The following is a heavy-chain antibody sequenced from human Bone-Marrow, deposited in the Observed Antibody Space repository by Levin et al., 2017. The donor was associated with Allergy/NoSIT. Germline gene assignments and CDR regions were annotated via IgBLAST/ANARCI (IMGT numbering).Heavy chain of an antibody. D-gene: IGHD3-22*01. CDR1: SDSSAKYW. V-gene: IGHV5-51*01. CDR3: AKGSDTSGYYFDY. CDR2: IYPGDSDT. J-gene: IGHJ4*02. Sequence: KVSCKTSSDSSAKYWIGWVRQMPGKGLEWMGIIYPGDSDTRYNPSFQAQVTIPADKSINTAYLQWSSLRTSDPATYYCAKGSDTSGYYFDYWGQGTLVTVSS.